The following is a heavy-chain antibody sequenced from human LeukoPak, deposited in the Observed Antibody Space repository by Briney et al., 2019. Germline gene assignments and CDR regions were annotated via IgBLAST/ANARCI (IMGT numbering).Heavy chain of an antibody. Sequence: SETLSLTCTVPGDSISSHYWSWIRQPPGKGLEWIGYMSDSVRTKDNPSLNSRVTLSADTSKNQFPLRLHSVTAADTAVYYCATIKRGDIFGYFDFWGQGILVTVSS. CDR3: ATIKRGDIFGYFDF. V-gene: IGHV4-59*11. CDR2: MSDSVRT. D-gene: IGHD5-18*01. CDR1: GDSISSHY. J-gene: IGHJ4*02.